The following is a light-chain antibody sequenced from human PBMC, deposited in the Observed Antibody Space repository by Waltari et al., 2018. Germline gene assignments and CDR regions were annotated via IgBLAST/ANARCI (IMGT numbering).Light chain of an antibody. CDR3: QTGGHGTWV. CDR1: SGQSRNV. Sequence: QLVLTQSPSASASLGASVKPTCTLRSGQSRNVHAWHQQQPEKGPRFLMKVNSDGSQSKGDKIPDRFSGSSSGAEHYLTISSLQSEDEADYYCQTGGHGTWVFGGGTKLTVL. CDR2: VNSDGSQ. J-gene: IGLJ3*02. V-gene: IGLV4-69*01.